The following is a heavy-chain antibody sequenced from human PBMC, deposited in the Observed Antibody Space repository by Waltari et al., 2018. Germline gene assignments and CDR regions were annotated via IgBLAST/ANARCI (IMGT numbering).Heavy chain of an antibody. CDR2: ISGSGGST. CDR3: AKDPYSSSWYWFDP. J-gene: IGHJ5*02. CDR1: GFTFSSYA. V-gene: IGHV3-23*01. D-gene: IGHD6-13*01. Sequence: EVQLLESGGGLVQPGGSLRLSCAASGFTFSSYAMSWVHQAPGKGLEWVSAISGSGGSTYYADSVKGRFTNSRDNSKNTLYLQMNSLRAEDTAVYYCAKDPYSSSWYWFDPWGQGTLVTVSS.